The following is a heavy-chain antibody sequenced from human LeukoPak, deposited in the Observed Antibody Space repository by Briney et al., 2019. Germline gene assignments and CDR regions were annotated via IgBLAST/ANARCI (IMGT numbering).Heavy chain of an antibody. V-gene: IGHV3-33*01. Sequence: PGGSLRLSCAGSGFTFGGYGMHWFRQTPGKELEWVAVIAYDGSRAFYADSVKGRLTISRDNSKNTMSVQMDDLRAEDTAVYYCTRYNNDHFDYWGQGTLVTVSS. D-gene: IGHD1-14*01. CDR3: TRYNNDHFDY. CDR2: IAYDGSRA. J-gene: IGHJ4*02. CDR1: GFTFGGYG.